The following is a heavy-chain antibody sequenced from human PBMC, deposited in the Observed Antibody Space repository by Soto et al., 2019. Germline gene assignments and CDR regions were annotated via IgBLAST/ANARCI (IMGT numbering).Heavy chain of an antibody. CDR2: IFSSGES. V-gene: IGHV3-53*01. Sequence: GGSLRLSCAASWFNVSSTYMSCVRQAPGKGLEWVSIIFSSGESFYADSVKGRFTISRDSSDNTVYLQMNSLKAEDTAVYYCARGGIRMVRTFDQWGQGVXVTVSS. CDR3: ARGGIRMVRTFDQ. J-gene: IGHJ4*02. CDR1: WFNVSSTY. D-gene: IGHD3-10*01.